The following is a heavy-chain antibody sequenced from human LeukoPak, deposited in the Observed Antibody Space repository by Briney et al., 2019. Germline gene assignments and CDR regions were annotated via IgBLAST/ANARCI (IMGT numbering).Heavy chain of an antibody. J-gene: IGHJ4*02. CDR2: IHYSGFT. Sequence: SETLSLTCSVSGGSISSYYWSWIRQPPGKGLEWIAYIHYSGFTNYNPSLKSRVTISVDTSKNQFSLKLNFVTAVDTAVYYCARDLHGGNSGLGYWGQGTLVTVSS. D-gene: IGHD4-23*01. CDR1: GGSISSYY. V-gene: IGHV4-59*01. CDR3: ARDLHGGNSGLGY.